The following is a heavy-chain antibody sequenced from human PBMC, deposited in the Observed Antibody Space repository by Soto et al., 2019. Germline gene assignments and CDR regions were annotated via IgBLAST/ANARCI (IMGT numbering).Heavy chain of an antibody. V-gene: IGHV4-39*01. CDR1: GGSISSSSYY. CDR3: ARHPDDYGDFGYYGMDV. J-gene: IGHJ6*02. Sequence: SETLSLTCTVSGGSISSSSYYWGWIRQPPGKGLEWIGSIYYSGSTYYNPSLKSRVTISVDTSKNQFSLKLSSVTAADTAVYYCARHPDDYGDFGYYGMDVWGQGTTVTVSS. CDR2: IYYSGST. D-gene: IGHD4-17*01.